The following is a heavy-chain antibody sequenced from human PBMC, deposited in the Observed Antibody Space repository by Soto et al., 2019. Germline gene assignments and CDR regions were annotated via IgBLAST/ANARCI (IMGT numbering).Heavy chain of an antibody. V-gene: IGHV3-23*01. CDR3: VKAVYLLDFDY. Sequence: GSLRLSCAASGFTFSSYAMTWVRQAPGKGLEWVSTISGTGGNTYYADSVKGRFTISRDNSKNTVYLQMNSLRAEDTAVYYCVKAVYLLDFDYWGQGTLVTVSS. CDR1: GFTFSSYA. CDR2: ISGTGGNT. D-gene: IGHD1-20*01. J-gene: IGHJ4*02.